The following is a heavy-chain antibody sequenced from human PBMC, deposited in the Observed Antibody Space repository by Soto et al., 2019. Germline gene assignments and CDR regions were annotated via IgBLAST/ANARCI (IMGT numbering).Heavy chain of an antibody. CDR2: ISGSGGST. J-gene: IGHJ4*02. V-gene: IGHV3-23*01. CDR3: ARDVLRFLEWSPPAYFDY. Sequence: GGSLRLSCAASGFTFSSYAMSWVRQAPGKGLEWVSAISGSGGSTYYADSVKGRFTISRDNSKNTLYLQMNSLRAEDTAVYYCARDVLRFLEWSPPAYFDYWGQGTLVTVSS. D-gene: IGHD3-3*01. CDR1: GFTFSSYA.